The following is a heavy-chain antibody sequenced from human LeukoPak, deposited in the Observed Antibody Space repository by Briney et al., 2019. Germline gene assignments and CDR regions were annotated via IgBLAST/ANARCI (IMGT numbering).Heavy chain of an antibody. V-gene: IGHV3-33*06. Sequence: GRSLRLSCAASGFTFSSYGRHWVRQAPGKGLEWVAVIWYDGSNKYYADSVKGRFTISRDNSKNTLYLQMNSLRAEDTAVYYCAKDRRYGDYWSIDAFDIWGQGTMVTVSS. CDR1: GFTFSSYG. CDR2: IWYDGSNK. J-gene: IGHJ3*02. CDR3: AKDRRYGDYWSIDAFDI. D-gene: IGHD4-17*01.